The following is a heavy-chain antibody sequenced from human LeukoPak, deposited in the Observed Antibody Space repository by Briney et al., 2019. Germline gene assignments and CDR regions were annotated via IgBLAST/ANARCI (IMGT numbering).Heavy chain of an antibody. CDR2: INHSGST. CDR1: GGSFSGYY. Sequence: SETLSLTCAVYGGSFSGYYWSWIRQPPGKGLEWIGEINHSGSTNYNPSLKSRVTISVDTSKNQFSLKLSSVTAADTAVYYCARTGNLWFGELVSNWFDPWGQGTLVTVSS. D-gene: IGHD3-10*01. J-gene: IGHJ5*02. V-gene: IGHV4-34*01. CDR3: ARTGNLWFGELVSNWFDP.